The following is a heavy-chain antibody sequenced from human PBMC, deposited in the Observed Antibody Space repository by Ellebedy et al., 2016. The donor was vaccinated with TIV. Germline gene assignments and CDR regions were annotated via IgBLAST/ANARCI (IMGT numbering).Heavy chain of an antibody. J-gene: IGHJ4*02. V-gene: IGHV4-4*07. CDR2: IYRSGST. D-gene: IGHD3-16*01. CDR1: GGSINSYY. CDR3: AREGEGYYFDS. Sequence: SETLSLTCAVSGGSINSYYWSWIRQSAGKGLEWIGRIYRSGSTNYNPSLKSRVTILVDTSKNQFSLKLTSVTAADTAVYYCAREGEGYYFDSWGQGTLVTVSS.